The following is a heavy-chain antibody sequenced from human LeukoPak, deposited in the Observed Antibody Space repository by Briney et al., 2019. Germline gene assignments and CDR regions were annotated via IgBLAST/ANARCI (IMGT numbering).Heavy chain of an antibody. CDR1: GGSISSNF. Sequence: SETLSLTCTVSGGSISSNFWSWIRQPPGKGLEWIGYIYYTGSTNYNPSLKSRVTISVDTSKTHFTLKLSSVTAVDTAVYYCARHDILTGYYNNWIDPWGQGTLVTVSS. CDR3: ARHDILTGYYNNWIDP. J-gene: IGHJ5*02. CDR2: IYYTGST. D-gene: IGHD3-9*01. V-gene: IGHV4-59*08.